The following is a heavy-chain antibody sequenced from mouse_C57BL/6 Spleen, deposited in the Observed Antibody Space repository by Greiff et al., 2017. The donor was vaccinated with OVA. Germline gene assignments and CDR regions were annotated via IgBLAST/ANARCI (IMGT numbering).Heavy chain of an antibody. Sequence: QVQLQQSGPELVKPGASVKISCKASGYAFSSSWMNWVKQRPGKGLEGIGRIYPGDGDTNYNGKFKGKATLTADKSSSTAYMQLSSLTSEDSAVYFCARSGGYDYFDDWGQGTTLTFSS. V-gene: IGHV1-82*01. D-gene: IGHD2-2*01. CDR3: ARSGGYDYFDD. J-gene: IGHJ2*01. CDR2: IYPGDGDT. CDR1: GYAFSSSW.